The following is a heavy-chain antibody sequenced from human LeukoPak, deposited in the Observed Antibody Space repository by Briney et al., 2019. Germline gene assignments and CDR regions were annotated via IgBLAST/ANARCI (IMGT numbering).Heavy chain of an antibody. CDR2: ISAGGRTT. CDR3: TRDLMDYDVSTGLHHYYMDV. V-gene: IGHV3-48*03. Sequence: GGSLRLSCAVSGLTFSNLKMNWVRQAPGKGLEWVSYISAGGRTTFYADSVTGRFTISRDNAKNSLYLQMSSLRVEDTAVYYCTRDLMDYDVSTGLHHYYMDVWGQGTTVTVSS. CDR1: GLTFSNLK. D-gene: IGHD3-9*01. J-gene: IGHJ6*02.